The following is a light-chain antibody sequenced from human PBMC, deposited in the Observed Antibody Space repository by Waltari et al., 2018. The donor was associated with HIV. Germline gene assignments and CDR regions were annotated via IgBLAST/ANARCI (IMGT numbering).Light chain of an antibody. CDR2: LNSDGSH. CDR3: QTWGTGTVVV. Sequence: LNRTLSSGHSSYAIAWHQQQPEKGPRYLMKLNSDGSHSKGDGIPDRFSGSSSGAERYLTISSLQSEDEADYYCQTWGTGTVVVFGGGTKLTVL. CDR1: SGHSSYA. J-gene: IGLJ2*01. V-gene: IGLV4-69*01.